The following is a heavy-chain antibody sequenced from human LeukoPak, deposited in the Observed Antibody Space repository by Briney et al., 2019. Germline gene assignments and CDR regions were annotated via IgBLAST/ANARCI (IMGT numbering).Heavy chain of an antibody. CDR1: SGSFNGYY. CDR3: GRGGGNDGGVGPTPGPYYYYYGRDV. V-gene: IGHV4-34*01. CDR2: INHSGSA. Sequence: SETLSLTCAVYSGSFNGYYWNWIRQPPGKGLEWIGEINHSGSANYNPSLKSRVTISVDTSKNQFSLKLSSVTAADTAVYYCGRGGGNDGGVGPTPGPYYYYYGRDVGAKGTRATLS. D-gene: IGHD1-26*01. J-gene: IGHJ6*04.